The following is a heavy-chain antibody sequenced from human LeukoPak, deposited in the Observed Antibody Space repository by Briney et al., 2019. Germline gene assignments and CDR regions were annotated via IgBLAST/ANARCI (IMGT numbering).Heavy chain of an antibody. V-gene: IGHV1-69*13. CDR3: ARGVVPAAIFDGFDP. Sequence: ASVKVSCXASGGTFSSYAISWVRQAPGQGLEWMGGIIPIFGTANYAQKFQGRVTITADESTSTAYMELSSLRSEDTAVYYCARGVVPAAIFDGFDPWGQGTLVTVSS. CDR2: IIPIFGTA. CDR1: GGTFSSYA. J-gene: IGHJ5*02. D-gene: IGHD2-2*02.